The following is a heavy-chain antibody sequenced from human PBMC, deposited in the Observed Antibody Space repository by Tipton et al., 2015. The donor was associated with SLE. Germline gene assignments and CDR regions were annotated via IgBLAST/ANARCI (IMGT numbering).Heavy chain of an antibody. CDR1: GYTFTSYG. V-gene: IGHV1-18*01. J-gene: IGHJ4*02. CDR2: ISAYNGNS. D-gene: IGHD1-26*01. CDR3: AGGVGPKGVVDY. Sequence: QLVQSGAEVKKPGASVKVSCKASGYTFTSYGISWVRQAPGQGLEWMGWISAYNGNSDYEQKFQGRVAMTTETSMTTAYMELRSLTSDDTAMYYCAGGVGPKGVVDYWGQGTLVTVSS.